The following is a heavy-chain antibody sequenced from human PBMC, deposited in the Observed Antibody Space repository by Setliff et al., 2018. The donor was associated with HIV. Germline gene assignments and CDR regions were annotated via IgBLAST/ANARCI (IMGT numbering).Heavy chain of an antibody. CDR2: TSGTGGSP. CDR3: ASSGSGSYINWFGP. J-gene: IGHJ5*02. D-gene: IGHD3-10*01. Sequence: PGGSLRLSCAASGFTFNKYAMGWVRQAPGKGLEWVSITSGTGGSPFYADSVEGRFTISRDNDKNSVHLQMTSLRAEDTAVYYCASSGSGSYINWFGPWGQGTLVTVSS. CDR1: GFTFNKYA. V-gene: IGHV3-23*01.